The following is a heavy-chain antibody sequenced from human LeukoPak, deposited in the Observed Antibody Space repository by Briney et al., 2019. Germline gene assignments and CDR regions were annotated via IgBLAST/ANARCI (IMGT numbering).Heavy chain of an antibody. J-gene: IGHJ4*02. CDR2: ISTNGGST. CDR3: VKGRPAVAGTGFDC. Sequence: GGSPRLSCSASGFTLSTYAMCGVRQAPGRGLEYVSAISTNGGSTYYADSVKGRFTISRDNSRNTLYLQMRSLRAEDTAVYHCVKGRPAVAGTGFDCWGQGTLVTVSS. CDR1: GFTLSTYA. V-gene: IGHV3-64D*09. D-gene: IGHD6-19*01.